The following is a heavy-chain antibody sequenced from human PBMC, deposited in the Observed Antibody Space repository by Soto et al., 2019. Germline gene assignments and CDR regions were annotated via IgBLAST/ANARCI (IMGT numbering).Heavy chain of an antibody. CDR2: ISSSGSTI. Sequence: GGSLRLSCAASGFTFSSYEMNWVRRAPGKGLEWVSYISSSGSTIYYADSVKGRFTISRDNAKNSLYLQMNSLRAEDTAVYYCARGQGDWSSSKAFDIWGQGTMVTVSS. D-gene: IGHD6-6*01. V-gene: IGHV3-48*03. CDR1: GFTFSSYE. CDR3: ARGQGDWSSSKAFDI. J-gene: IGHJ3*02.